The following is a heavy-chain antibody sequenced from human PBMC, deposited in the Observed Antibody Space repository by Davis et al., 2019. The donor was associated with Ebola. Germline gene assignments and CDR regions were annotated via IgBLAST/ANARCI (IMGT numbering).Heavy chain of an antibody. D-gene: IGHD1-1*01. CDR1: GLISSNYV. CDR3: LTSISAAGTFDY. Sequence: PGGSLRLSCEISGLISSNYVMYWVRQASGKGLEWISASETSDTNFNANYADSVKGRFTISRDNSKNSVYLEMSSLRTEDIALYYCLTSISAAGTFDYWGQGALVTVSS. J-gene: IGHJ4*02. CDR2: SETSDTNFNA. V-gene: IGHV3-43*02.